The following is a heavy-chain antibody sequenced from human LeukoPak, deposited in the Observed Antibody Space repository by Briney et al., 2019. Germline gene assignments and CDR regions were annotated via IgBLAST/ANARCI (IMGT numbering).Heavy chain of an antibody. CDR2: ISHSAST. Sequence: GHISHSASTYYNPSLKSRVTISVDRSKNQFSLRLSSVTAADTAVYYCARRGSSTSLYAFDIWGQGTMVTVSS. D-gene: IGHD2-2*01. V-gene: IGHV4-30-2*01. J-gene: IGHJ3*02. CDR3: ARRGSSTSLYAFDI.